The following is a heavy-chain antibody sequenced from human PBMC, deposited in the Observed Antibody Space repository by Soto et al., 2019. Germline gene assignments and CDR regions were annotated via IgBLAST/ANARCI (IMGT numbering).Heavy chain of an antibody. J-gene: IGHJ6*02. V-gene: IGHV1-69*13. Sequence: GASVKVSCKASGGTFSIYAISWVRQEPGQGLEWMGGIIPIFGTANYAQKFQGRVTITADESTSTAYMELSSLRSEDTAVYYCARDRGLEVIVVVVAATRLYGMDVWGQGTTVTVSS. D-gene: IGHD2-15*01. CDR2: IIPIFGTA. CDR3: ARDRGLEVIVVVVAATRLYGMDV. CDR1: GGTFSIYA.